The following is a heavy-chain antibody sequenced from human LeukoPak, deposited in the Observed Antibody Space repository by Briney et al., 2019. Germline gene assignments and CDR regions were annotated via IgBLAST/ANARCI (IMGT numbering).Heavy chain of an antibody. D-gene: IGHD2-15*01. Sequence: ASVKVSCKASGYSFITYGMNWVRQAPGQGLEWMGWINTNTGNPTYAQGFTGRFVFSLDTTVSTAYLQISSLKAEDTAVYYCARGGVVAATKQDYWGQGTLVTVSS. CDR3: ARGGVVAATKQDY. V-gene: IGHV7-4-1*02. J-gene: IGHJ4*02. CDR2: INTNTGNP. CDR1: GYSFITYG.